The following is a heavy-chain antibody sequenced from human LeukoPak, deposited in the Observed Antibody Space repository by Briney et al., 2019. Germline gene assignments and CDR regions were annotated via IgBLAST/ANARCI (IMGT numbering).Heavy chain of an antibody. CDR2: MYYSGST. D-gene: IGHD2-2*01. Sequence: SETLSLTCTVSGGSISSYYWNWIRQPPGKGLEWIGYMYYSGSTNYNPSLKSRVTISVDTSKNQFSLKLSSVTAADTAVYYCAKGYCRGNSCYDDRGAFDYWGQGTLVTVSS. J-gene: IGHJ4*02. CDR3: AKGYCRGNSCYDDRGAFDY. CDR1: GGSISSYY. V-gene: IGHV4-59*08.